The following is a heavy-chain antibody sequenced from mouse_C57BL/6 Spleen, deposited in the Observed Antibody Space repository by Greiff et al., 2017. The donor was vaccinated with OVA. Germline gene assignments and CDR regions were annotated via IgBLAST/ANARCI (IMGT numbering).Heavy chain of an antibody. Sequence: EVQLQQSGPELVKPGASVKISCKASGYSFTGYYMNWVKQSPEKSLEWIGEINPSTGGTTYNQKFKAKATLTVDKSSSTAYMQLKSLTSEDSAVYYCARAEDDGYYDDYWGQGTTLTVSS. CDR2: INPSTGGT. D-gene: IGHD2-3*01. CDR3: ARAEDDGYYDDY. V-gene: IGHV1-42*01. J-gene: IGHJ2*01. CDR1: GYSFTGYY.